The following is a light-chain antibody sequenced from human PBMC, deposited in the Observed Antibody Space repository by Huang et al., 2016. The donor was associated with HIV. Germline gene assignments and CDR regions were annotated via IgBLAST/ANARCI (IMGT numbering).Light chain of an antibody. V-gene: IGKV1-39*01. J-gene: IGKJ2*01. CDR3: QQSYRSYT. Sequence: DIQMTQSLSSLSASVGDRVTITCRASQTISSHLNWYQQKEGKAPNLLMYAASSLQNGVPSRFSGSGSGTDFTLTSSSLQPEDFATYFCQQSYRSYTFGQGTKLEIK. CDR1: QTISSH. CDR2: AAS.